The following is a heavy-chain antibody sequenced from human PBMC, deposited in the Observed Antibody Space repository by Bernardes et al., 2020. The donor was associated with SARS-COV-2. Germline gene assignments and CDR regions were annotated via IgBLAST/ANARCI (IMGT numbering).Heavy chain of an antibody. CDR2: INHSGST. D-gene: IGHD3-10*01. CDR1: GGSFSGYY. CDR3: ARVPGYYGSGSYRYYYMDV. V-gene: IGHV4-34*01. Sequence: SETLSLTCAVYGGSFSGYYWSWIRQPPGKGLEWIGEINHSGSTNYNPSLKSRVTISVDTSKNQFSLKLSSVTAADTAVYYCARVPGYYGSGSYRYYYMDVWGKGTTVTVSS. J-gene: IGHJ6*03.